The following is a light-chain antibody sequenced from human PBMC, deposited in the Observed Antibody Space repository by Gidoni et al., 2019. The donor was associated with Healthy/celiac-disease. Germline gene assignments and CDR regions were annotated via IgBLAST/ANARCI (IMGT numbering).Light chain of an antibody. V-gene: IGKV3-15*01. CDR3: QQDNNWPPWT. Sequence: EIVMTQSPATLSVSTGERATLSCRASQSVSSNLGWYQQRPGQAPRLLIYGASTRATGIPARFSGSGSGTEFTLTISSLQSEDFAVYYCQQDNNWPPWTFGQGTKVKIK. CDR1: QSVSSN. CDR2: GAS. J-gene: IGKJ1*01.